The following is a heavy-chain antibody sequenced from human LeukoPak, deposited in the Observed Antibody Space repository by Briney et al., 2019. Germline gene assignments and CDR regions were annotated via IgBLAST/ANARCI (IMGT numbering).Heavy chain of an antibody. CDR1: GYIVGDYY. D-gene: IGHD3-10*01. CDR3: AGDIAGKFGELSLDY. CDR2: IYAGGTT. V-gene: IGHV3-53*01. Sequence: GGSLRLSCAASGYIVGDYYMNWVRQAPGKGLEWVSVIYAGGTTYYADSVKGRFTISRDNSKPTLYLQMNSLRAEDTAVYYCAGDIAGKFGELSLDYWGQGTLVTVSS. J-gene: IGHJ4*02.